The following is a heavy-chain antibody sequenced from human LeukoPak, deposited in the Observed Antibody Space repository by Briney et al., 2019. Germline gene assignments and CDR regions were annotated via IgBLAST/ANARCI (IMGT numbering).Heavy chain of an antibody. Sequence: ASVKVSCKASGYTFTGYYMHWVRQAPGQGLEWMGRINPNSGGTNYAQKFQGRVTMTRDTSISTAYMELSRLRSDDTAVYYCARDLGSSSWTYYYGMDVWGQGTTVTVSS. CDR1: GYTFTGYY. D-gene: IGHD6-13*01. CDR3: ARDLGSSSWTYYYGMDV. J-gene: IGHJ6*02. V-gene: IGHV1-2*06. CDR2: INPNSGGT.